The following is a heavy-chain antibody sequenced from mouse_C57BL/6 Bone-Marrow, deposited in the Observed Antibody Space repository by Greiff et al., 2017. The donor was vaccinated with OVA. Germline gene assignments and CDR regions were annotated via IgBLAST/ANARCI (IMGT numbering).Heavy chain of an antibody. J-gene: IGHJ2*01. Sequence: VQLQQSGPELVKPGASVKISCKASGYTFTDYYMNWVKQSHGKSLEWIGDINPNNGGTSYNQKFKGKATLTVDKSSSTAYMELRSLTSEDSAVYYCAWCGITTVVARDYWGQGTTLTVSS. CDR2: INPNNGGT. V-gene: IGHV1-26*01. CDR1: GYTFTDYY. CDR3: AWCGITTVVARDY. D-gene: IGHD1-1*01.